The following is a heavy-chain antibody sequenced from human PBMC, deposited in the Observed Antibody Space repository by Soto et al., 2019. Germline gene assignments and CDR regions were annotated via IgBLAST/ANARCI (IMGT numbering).Heavy chain of an antibody. D-gene: IGHD4-17*01. CDR2: VYYRGRS. CDR3: VSQRTTVPTQAYFDY. V-gene: IGHV4-39*01. Sequence: SPGTLSITFALRGCSVANSSAYWDWIRQSPGKGLEWIGSVYYRGRSYSKSSVKSRVTISVDTSKNRFSLSLNSVTASDTAVYFCVSQRTTVPTQAYFDYWGPGALVTVS. CDR1: GCSVANSSAY. J-gene: IGHJ4*02.